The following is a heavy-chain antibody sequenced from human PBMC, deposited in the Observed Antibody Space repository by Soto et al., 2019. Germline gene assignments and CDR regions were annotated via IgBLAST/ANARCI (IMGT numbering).Heavy chain of an antibody. Sequence: QVQLVQSGAEVREPGASVQVSCKTSGFTFTVYGFSWVRQAPGQGLEWMGWISAYNGVTKYSQKFQDRVTVTTDTSTYTAYMELRSLRSDDTAVYYCAREGSSGWYGMDVWGQGTTVTVSS. CDR1: GFTFTVYG. CDR3: AREGSSGWYGMDV. J-gene: IGHJ6*02. CDR2: ISAYNGVT. D-gene: IGHD6-19*01. V-gene: IGHV1-18*01.